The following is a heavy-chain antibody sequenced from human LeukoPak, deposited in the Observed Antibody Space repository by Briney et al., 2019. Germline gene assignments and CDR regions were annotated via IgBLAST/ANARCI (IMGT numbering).Heavy chain of an antibody. D-gene: IGHD3-22*01. CDR2: TYYRSKWYN. J-gene: IGHJ5*02. V-gene: IGHV6-1*01. CDR1: GDSVSSNSAA. CDR3: ARGEAYYYDSSGPSNWFDP. Sequence: SQTLSLTCAISGDSVSSNSAAWNWIRQSPSRGPEWLGRTYYRSKWYNDYAVSVKSRITINPDTSKNQFSLQLNSVTPEDTAVYYCARGEAYYYDSSGPSNWFDPWGQGTLVTVSS.